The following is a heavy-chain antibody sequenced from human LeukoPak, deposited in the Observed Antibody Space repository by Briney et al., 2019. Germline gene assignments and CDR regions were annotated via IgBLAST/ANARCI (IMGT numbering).Heavy chain of an antibody. D-gene: IGHD1-1*01. CDR2: IKQDGSEK. V-gene: IGHV3-7*01. CDR3: ARDGRTTGTRRPYDYYYYMYV. J-gene: IGHJ6*03. CDR1: GFTFSSYW. Sequence: PGGSLRLSCAASGFTFSSYWMSWVRQAPGRGLEWVANIKQDGSEKYYVDSVKGRFTISRDNAKNSLYLQMNSPRAEDTAVYYCARDGRTTGTRRPYDYYYYMYVWGKGTKVTLSS.